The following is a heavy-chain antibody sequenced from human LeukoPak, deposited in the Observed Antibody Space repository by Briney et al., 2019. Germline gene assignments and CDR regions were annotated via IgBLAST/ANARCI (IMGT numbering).Heavy chain of an antibody. J-gene: IGHJ3*01. V-gene: IGHV4-59*13. Sequence: SETLSLTCSVSGASINGFSWSWIRQTPEKGLEWIGYVSQRGATTSNPSLKTRVSISADTSKSQFSLKMTPVTAADTAIYYCARERSGSYYTFDVWGPGTMVSVS. CDR3: ARERSGSYYTFDV. CDR1: GASINGFS. D-gene: IGHD1-26*01. CDR2: VSQRGAT.